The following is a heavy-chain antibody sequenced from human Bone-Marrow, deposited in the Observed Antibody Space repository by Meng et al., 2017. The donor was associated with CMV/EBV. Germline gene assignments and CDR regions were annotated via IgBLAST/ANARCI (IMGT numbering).Heavy chain of an antibody. V-gene: IGHV3-7*01. CDR1: GFTFSDYW. D-gene: IGHD3-16*01. CDR2: IKQDGSEK. J-gene: IGHJ4*02. Sequence: GESLKISCATSGFTFSDYWMTWVRQVPGRGLEWVATIKQDGSEKDYGDSVKGRFTISRDNANNSLSLQLNYPRVEDTAIYYCARVERSDDSRYRPFDYWGKGRLVPVSS. CDR3: ARVERSDDSRYRPFDY.